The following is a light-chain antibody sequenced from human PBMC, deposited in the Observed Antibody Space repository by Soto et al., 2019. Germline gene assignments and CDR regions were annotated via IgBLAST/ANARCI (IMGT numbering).Light chain of an antibody. J-gene: IGKJ5*01. CDR3: QQSYSSPRIT. CDR1: QSISSF. CDR2: AAS. Sequence: DIQMTQSPSSLSASVGDRITITCRASQSISSFLNWYQQKQGKAPKLLIYAASSLQSGVPSRFSGSGSGTDFTLTISSLQPEDFATYYCQQSYSSPRITFGQGTRLEIK. V-gene: IGKV1-39*01.